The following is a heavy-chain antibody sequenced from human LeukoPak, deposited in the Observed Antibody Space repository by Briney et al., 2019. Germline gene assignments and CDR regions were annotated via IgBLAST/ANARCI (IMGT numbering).Heavy chain of an antibody. CDR2: ISSSSSTI. D-gene: IGHD6-13*01. Sequence: PGGSLRLSCAASGFTFSSYSMNWVRQAPGKGLEWVSYISSSSSTIHYADSVKGRFTISRDNAKNSVYLQMTSLRAEDTALYYCAKDATAVTGTVCMDVWGKGTTVTISS. J-gene: IGHJ6*03. CDR3: AKDATAVTGTVCMDV. V-gene: IGHV3-48*04. CDR1: GFTFSSYS.